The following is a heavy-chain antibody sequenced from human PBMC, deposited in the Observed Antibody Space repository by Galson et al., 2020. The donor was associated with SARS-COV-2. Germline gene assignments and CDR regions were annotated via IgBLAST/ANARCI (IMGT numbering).Heavy chain of an antibody. D-gene: IGHD6-13*01. CDR3: ARGKEQLVWSDWFDP. V-gene: IGHV1-18*01. J-gene: IGHJ5*02. CDR2: ISAYNGNT. Sequence: GESLKISCKASGYTFTSYGISWVRQAPGQGLEWMGWISAYNGNTNYAQKLQGRVTMTTDTSTSTAYMELRSLRSDDTAVYYCARGKEQLVWSDWFDPWGQGTLVTVSS. CDR1: GYTFTSYG.